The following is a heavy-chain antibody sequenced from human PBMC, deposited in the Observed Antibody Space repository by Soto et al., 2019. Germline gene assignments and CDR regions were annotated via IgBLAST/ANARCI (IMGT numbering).Heavy chain of an antibody. CDR3: ASGGYGTGGYLFPDFDY. CDR2: INPDSGAT. Sequence: HEHLVQSGAEVKRPGASLKVSCKASGYSFTGYYIHWVRQAPGQGLEWMGWINPDSGATNYAQNFQGRVTLTSDTSISTASMDLTSLTSDATAVYYCASGGYGTGGYLFPDFDYWGQGTLVLVAS. J-gene: IGHJ4*02. CDR1: GYSFTGYY. D-gene: IGHD2-8*02. V-gene: IGHV1-2*02.